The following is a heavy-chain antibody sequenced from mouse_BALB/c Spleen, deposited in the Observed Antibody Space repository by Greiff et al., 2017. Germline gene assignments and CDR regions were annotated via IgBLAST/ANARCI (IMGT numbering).Heavy chain of an antibody. J-gene: IGHJ2*01. V-gene: IGHV5-12-1*01. Sequence: EVKLMESGGGLVKPGGSLKLSCAASGFAFSSYDMSWVRQTPEKRLEWVAYISSGGGSTYYPDTVKGRFTISRDNAKNTLYLQMSSLKSEDTAMYYCARHVGEGYFDYWGQGTTLTVSS. CDR3: ARHVGEGYFDY. CDR1: GFAFSSYD. CDR2: ISSGGGST.